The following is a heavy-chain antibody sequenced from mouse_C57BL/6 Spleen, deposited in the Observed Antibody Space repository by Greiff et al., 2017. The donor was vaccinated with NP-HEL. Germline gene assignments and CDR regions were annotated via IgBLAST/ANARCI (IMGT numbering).Heavy chain of an antibody. Sequence: EVKLMESGGGLVQPKGSLKLSCAASGFSFNTYAMNWVRQAPGKGLEWVARIRSKSNNYATYYADSVKDRFTISRDDSESMLYLQMNNLKTEDTAMYYCVRQGGYYGYDLDYWGQGTTLTVSS. J-gene: IGHJ2*01. CDR1: GFSFNTYA. CDR3: VRQGGYYGYDLDY. V-gene: IGHV10-1*01. CDR2: IRSKSNNYAT. D-gene: IGHD2-2*01.